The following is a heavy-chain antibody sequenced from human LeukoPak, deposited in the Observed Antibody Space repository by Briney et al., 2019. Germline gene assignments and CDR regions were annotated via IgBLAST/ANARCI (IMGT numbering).Heavy chain of an antibody. Sequence: ASVKVSCTASGYTFTSYDINWVRQATGQGLEWMGWMNPNSGNTGYAQKFQGRVTMTRNTSISTAYMELSSLRSEDTAVYYCARGNHVLRYFDWLSEGNYWGQGTLVTVSS. CDR1: GYTFTSYD. V-gene: IGHV1-8*01. J-gene: IGHJ4*02. CDR2: MNPNSGNT. D-gene: IGHD3-9*01. CDR3: ARGNHVLRYFDWLSEGNY.